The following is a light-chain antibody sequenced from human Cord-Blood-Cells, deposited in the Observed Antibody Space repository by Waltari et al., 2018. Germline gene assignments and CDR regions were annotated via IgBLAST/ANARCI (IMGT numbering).Light chain of an antibody. CDR1: SSTLGSNY. Sequence: QSVLTQPPSASGTPGQRVTISCSGSSSTLGSNYVTWYQQLPGTAPKLLIYRNNQRPSGVPDRFSGSKSGTSASLAISGLRSEDEADYYCAAWDDSLSGPVFGGGTKLTVL. CDR2: RNN. J-gene: IGLJ3*02. CDR3: AAWDDSLSGPV. V-gene: IGLV1-47*01.